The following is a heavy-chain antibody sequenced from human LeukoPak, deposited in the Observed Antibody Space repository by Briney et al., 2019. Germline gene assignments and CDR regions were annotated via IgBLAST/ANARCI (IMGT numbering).Heavy chain of an antibody. J-gene: IGHJ3*02. Sequence: ASVKVSCKASGYTFTSYYMHWVRQAPGQGLEWMGGIIPIFGTANYAQKFQGRVTITADKSTSTAYMELSSLRSEDTAVYYCARPTTVTPFDAFDIWGQGTMVTVSS. V-gene: IGHV1-69*06. CDR2: IIPIFGTA. CDR1: GYTFTSYY. D-gene: IGHD4-17*01. CDR3: ARPTTVTPFDAFDI.